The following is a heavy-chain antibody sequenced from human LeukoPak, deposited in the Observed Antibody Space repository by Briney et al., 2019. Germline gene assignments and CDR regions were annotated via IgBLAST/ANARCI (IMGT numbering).Heavy chain of an antibody. Sequence: ASVKVSCKASGGTFNNYAISWVRQAPGQGLEWMGWIIADTGKTVYAQNLQGRVTMTTDTSTSTAFMELRSLRSDDTAVYYCARALGYCSGGSCRYNWFDPWGRGTLVTVSS. D-gene: IGHD2-15*01. CDR1: GGTFNNYA. CDR2: IIADTGKT. CDR3: ARALGYCSGGSCRYNWFDP. J-gene: IGHJ5*02. V-gene: IGHV1-18*01.